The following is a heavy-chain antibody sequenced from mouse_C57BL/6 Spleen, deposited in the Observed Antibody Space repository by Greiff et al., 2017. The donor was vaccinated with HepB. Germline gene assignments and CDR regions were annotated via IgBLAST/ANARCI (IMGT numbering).Heavy chain of an antibody. CDR3: ARDGLYYYGSSPFDY. CDR1: GFNIKNTY. Sequence: EVHLQQSVAELVRPGASVKLSCTASGFNIKNTYMHWVMQRPEQGLEWIGRIDPANGDTKYAPKFQGKATITADTSSNTAYLQLSSLTSEDTAIYYCARDGLYYYGSSPFDYWGQGTTLTVSS. CDR2: IDPANGDT. J-gene: IGHJ2*01. V-gene: IGHV14-3*01. D-gene: IGHD1-1*01.